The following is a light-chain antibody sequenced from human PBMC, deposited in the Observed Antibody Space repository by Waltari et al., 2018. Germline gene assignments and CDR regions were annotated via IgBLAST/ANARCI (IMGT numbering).Light chain of an antibody. CDR1: QSVSEW. Sequence: DIQMTQSPSTLSASVGDSVTITCRAGQSVSEWLAWYQQKPGRGPDLLIYKASTLERVVSSRFRGSGSGTEFTLTINSLQPDDFATYYCQQYDSYPVTFGQGTKVEIK. CDR2: KAS. CDR3: QQYDSYPVT. V-gene: IGKV1-5*03. J-gene: IGKJ1*01.